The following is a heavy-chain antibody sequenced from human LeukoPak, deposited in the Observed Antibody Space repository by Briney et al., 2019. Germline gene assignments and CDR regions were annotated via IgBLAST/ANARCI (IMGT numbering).Heavy chain of an antibody. CDR2: ISGSGGTT. V-gene: IGHV3-23*01. CDR3: AKDSFALEPRNWFDP. Sequence: PGGSLRLSCAASGFTFSTYAMSWVRQAPGKGLEWVSAISGSGGTTYYADSVKGRFTISRDNSKNTLYLQINSLRAEDTAVYYCAKDSFALEPRNWFDPWGQGTLATVSS. CDR1: GFTFSTYA. D-gene: IGHD1-1*01. J-gene: IGHJ5*02.